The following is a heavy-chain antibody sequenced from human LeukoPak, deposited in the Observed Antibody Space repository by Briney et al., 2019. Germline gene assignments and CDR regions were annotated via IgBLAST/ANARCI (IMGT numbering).Heavy chain of an antibody. Sequence: TGGSLRLSCAASGFTFSSYWMHLVRQAPGKGLVWVSRINSDGSSTSYADSVKGRFTISRDNAKNTLYLQMNSLRAEDTAVYYCARWGGGYSYGRGGFDYWGQGTLVTVSS. CDR1: GFTFSSYW. V-gene: IGHV3-74*01. CDR2: INSDGSST. CDR3: ARWGGGYSYGRGGFDY. J-gene: IGHJ4*02. D-gene: IGHD5-18*01.